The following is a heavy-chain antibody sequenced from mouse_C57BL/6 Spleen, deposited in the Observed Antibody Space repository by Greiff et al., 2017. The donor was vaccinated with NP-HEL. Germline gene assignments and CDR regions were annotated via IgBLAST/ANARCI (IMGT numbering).Heavy chain of an antibody. D-gene: IGHD2-3*01. Sequence: EVKLQESGGGLVKPGGSLKLSCAASGFTFSDYGMHWVRQAPEKGLEWVAYISSGSSTIYYADTVKGRFTISRDNAKNTLFLQMTSLRSEDTAMYYCARWDGYYLYYFDYWGQGTTLTVSS. CDR1: GFTFSDYG. V-gene: IGHV5-17*01. J-gene: IGHJ2*01. CDR2: ISSGSSTI. CDR3: ARWDGYYLYYFDY.